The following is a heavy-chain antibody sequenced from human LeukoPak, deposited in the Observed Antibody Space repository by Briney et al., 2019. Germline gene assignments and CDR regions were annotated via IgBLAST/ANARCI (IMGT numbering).Heavy chain of an antibody. CDR1: GFTFSSYD. CDR2: IGTAGDI. V-gene: IGHV3-13*01. CDR3: ARAGYSSTWYSRYFDL. Sequence: GGSLRLSCAASGFTFSSYDMHWVRHATGKGLEWVSGIGTAGDIYYPGSVKGRFTISRENAKNSLYLQVNSLRAGDTAVYYCARAGYSSTWYSRYFDLWGRGTLVTVSS. J-gene: IGHJ2*01. D-gene: IGHD6-13*01.